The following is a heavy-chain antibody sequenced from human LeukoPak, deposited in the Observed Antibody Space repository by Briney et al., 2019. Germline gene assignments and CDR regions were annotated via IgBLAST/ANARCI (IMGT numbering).Heavy chain of an antibody. CDR2: IYNTGTT. J-gene: IGHJ4*02. Sequence: SETLSLTCTVSGGPISSSSYYWGWIRPPPGKGLEWSGYIYNTGTTNYNPSLKSRVTISIDTSKNQFTLNLSSVTAADTAVYYCARHIDQRNDFDYWGQGTLVTVSS. D-gene: IGHD1-1*01. CDR1: GGPISSSSYY. CDR3: ARHIDQRNDFDY. V-gene: IGHV4-61*05.